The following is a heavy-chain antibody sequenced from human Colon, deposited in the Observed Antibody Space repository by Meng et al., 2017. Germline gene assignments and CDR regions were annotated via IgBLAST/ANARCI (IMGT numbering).Heavy chain of an antibody. V-gene: IGHV3-30*01. CDR3: ARDYNDGNGRFDF. Sequence: VQLVESGGGLVKPGEFLRRSCTGSGITFRSYAMHWVRQAPGKGLEWVAGISYDGSHQNYADSVKGRFTISRDNSQNTLYLQMNSLRAEDTAVYYCARDYNDGNGRFDFWGQGTLVTVSS. CDR1: GITFRSYA. CDR2: ISYDGSHQ. D-gene: IGHD3-22*01. J-gene: IGHJ4*02.